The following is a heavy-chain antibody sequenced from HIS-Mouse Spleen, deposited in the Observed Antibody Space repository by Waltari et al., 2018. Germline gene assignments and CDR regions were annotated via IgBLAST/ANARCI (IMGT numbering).Heavy chain of an antibody. CDR3: AREIPYSSSWYDWYFDL. Sequence: QLQLQESGPGLVKPSETLSLTCTVSGCSISSSSYYWGWCRQPPGKGLEWIGSIYYSGSTYYNPSLKSRVTISVDTSKNQFSLKLSSVTAADTAVYYCAREIPYSSSWYDWYFDLWGRGTLVTVSS. CDR2: IYYSGST. V-gene: IGHV4-39*07. J-gene: IGHJ2*01. D-gene: IGHD6-13*01. CDR1: GCSISSSSYY.